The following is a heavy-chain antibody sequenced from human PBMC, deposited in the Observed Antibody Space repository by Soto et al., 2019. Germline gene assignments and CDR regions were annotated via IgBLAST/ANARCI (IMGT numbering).Heavy chain of an antibody. CDR3: ARGVLRFLEWLGGNWFDP. D-gene: IGHD3-3*01. Sequence: QVPLVQSGAEVKKPGASVKVSCKASGYTFTSYGISWVRQAPGQGLEWMGWISAYNGNTNYAQKLQGRVTMTTDTSTSTAYMELRSLRSDDTAVYYCARGVLRFLEWLGGNWFDPWGQGTLVTVSS. CDR2: ISAYNGNT. CDR1: GYTFTSYG. J-gene: IGHJ5*02. V-gene: IGHV1-18*04.